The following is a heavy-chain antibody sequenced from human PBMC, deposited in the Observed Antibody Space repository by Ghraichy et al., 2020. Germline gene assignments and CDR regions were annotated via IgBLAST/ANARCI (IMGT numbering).Heavy chain of an antibody. J-gene: IGHJ4*02. D-gene: IGHD1-7*01. Sequence: GGSLGLSCAASGFTFSSYAMHWVRQAPGKGLEWVAVISYDGSNKYYADSVKGRFTISRDNSKNTLYLQMNSLRAEDTAVYYCARGGIITGTTSDYWGQGTLVTVSS. CDR3: ARGGIITGTTSDY. CDR2: ISYDGSNK. CDR1: GFTFSSYA. V-gene: IGHV3-30*04.